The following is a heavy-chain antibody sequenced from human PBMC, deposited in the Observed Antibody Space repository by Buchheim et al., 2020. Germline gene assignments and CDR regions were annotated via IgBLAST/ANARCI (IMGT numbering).Heavy chain of an antibody. CDR2: MFHTGSN. D-gene: IGHD6-6*01. CDR1: GDSISSGSW. V-gene: IGHV4-4*02. J-gene: IGHJ3*02. Sequence: QVQLQESGPGLVEPSGTLSLTCAVSGDSISSGSWWNWVRQPPGKGLEWIGEMFHTGSNNYNPSLKSRVTMSLDRSKSKFSLELTSVSAADTAVYYCVGGGSFSLHTWGQGT. CDR3: VGGGSFSLHT.